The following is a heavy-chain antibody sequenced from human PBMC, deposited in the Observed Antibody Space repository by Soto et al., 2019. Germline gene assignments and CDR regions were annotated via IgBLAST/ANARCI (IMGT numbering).Heavy chain of an antibody. CDR3: AKDTCTSTNCYADY. CDR2: ISGSGGYI. Sequence: EVQLLESGGGLVQPGGSLRLSCAASGFIFNNYVMNWVRQAPGKGLGWVSSISGSGGYIYYADSVRGRFTISRDNSNNTLHLQMKSLRAEDTAIYYCAKDTCTSTNCYADYWGQGTLVTVSS. V-gene: IGHV3-23*01. D-gene: IGHD2-2*01. J-gene: IGHJ4*02. CDR1: GFIFNNYV.